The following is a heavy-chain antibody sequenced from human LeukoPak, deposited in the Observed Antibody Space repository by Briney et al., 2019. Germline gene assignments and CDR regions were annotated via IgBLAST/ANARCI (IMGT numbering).Heavy chain of an antibody. D-gene: IGHD2-2*01. CDR2: IKQDGGEK. V-gene: IGHV3-7*01. Sequence: GGSLRLSCAASGFTFSSYWMSWVRQAPGKGLEWVANIKQDGGEKYYVDSVKGRFTISRDNAKNSLYLQMNSLRAEDTAVYYCARAGYCSSTSCSIGGSFDYWGQGTLVTVSS. CDR3: ARAGYCSSTSCSIGGSFDY. CDR1: GFTFSSYW. J-gene: IGHJ4*02.